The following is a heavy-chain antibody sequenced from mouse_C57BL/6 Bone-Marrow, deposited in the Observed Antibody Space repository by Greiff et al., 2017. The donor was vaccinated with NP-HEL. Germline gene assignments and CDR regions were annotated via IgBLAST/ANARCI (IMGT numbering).Heavy chain of an antibody. Sequence: VMLVESGAELVKPGASVKMSCKASGYTFTTYPIEWMKQNHGKSLEWIGNFHPYNDDTKYNEKFKGKATLTVEKSSSTVYLELSRLTSDDSAVYYCARGGNDGWNYFDYWGQGTTLTVSS. CDR1: GYTFTTYP. D-gene: IGHD2-3*01. CDR3: ARGGNDGWNYFDY. CDR2: FHPYNDDT. V-gene: IGHV1-47*01. J-gene: IGHJ2*01.